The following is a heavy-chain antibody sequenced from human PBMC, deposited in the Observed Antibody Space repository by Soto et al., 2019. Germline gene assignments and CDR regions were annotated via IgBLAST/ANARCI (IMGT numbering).Heavy chain of an antibody. CDR3: AKINGYSSGWFAY. V-gene: IGHV3-23*01. CDR2: ISGSGGST. D-gene: IGHD6-19*01. CDR1: GFTFSSYA. J-gene: IGHJ5*01. Sequence: GXSLILSCAASGFTFSSYAMSWVRQAPWKGLEWVSAISGSGGSTYYADSVKGRFTISRDNSKNTLYLQMNSLRAVDTAVYYCAKINGYSSGWFAYWGQGTLVTVSS.